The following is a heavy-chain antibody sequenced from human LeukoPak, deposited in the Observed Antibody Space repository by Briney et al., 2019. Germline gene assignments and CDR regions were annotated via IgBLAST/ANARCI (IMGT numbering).Heavy chain of an antibody. CDR3: AAAPYYYDSSRFDP. D-gene: IGHD3-22*01. CDR2: IVVGSGNT. J-gene: IGHJ5*02. Sequence: SVNVSCKASGFTFTSSAVQWVRQARGQRLEWIGWIVVGSGNTNYAQKFQERVTITRDMSTSTAYMELSSLRSEDTAVYYCAAAPYYYDSSRFDPWGQGTLVTVSS. CDR1: GFTFTSSA. V-gene: IGHV1-58*01.